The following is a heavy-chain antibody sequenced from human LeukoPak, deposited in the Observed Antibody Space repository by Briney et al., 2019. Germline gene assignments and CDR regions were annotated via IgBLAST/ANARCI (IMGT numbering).Heavy chain of an antibody. CDR3: ARVIGSY. CDR1: GFTFSSYA. CDR2: ISYDGSNK. Sequence: GGSLRLSCAASGFTFSSYAMHWVRQAPGKGLEWVAVISYDGSNKYYADSVKGRFTIPRDNSKNTLYLQMNSLRAEDTAVYYCARVIGSYWGQGTLVTVSS. V-gene: IGHV3-30-3*01. J-gene: IGHJ4*02.